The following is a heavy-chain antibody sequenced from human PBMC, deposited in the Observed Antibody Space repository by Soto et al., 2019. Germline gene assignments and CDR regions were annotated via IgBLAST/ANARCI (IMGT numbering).Heavy chain of an antibody. CDR2: IFYSGNT. D-gene: IGHD2-15*01. CDR1: GGSLSSSSYY. Sequence: QLQLQESGPGLVKPSETLSLTCTVSGGSLSSSSYYWGWIRQPPGKGLEWIGNIFYSGNTYYNPSLKSRVTISVDTSKNQFSLKLSSVTAADTAVYXXAXXQYTGPAATGRFDPWGQGTLVTVSS. J-gene: IGHJ5*02. V-gene: IGHV4-39*01. CDR3: AXXQYTGPAATGRFDP.